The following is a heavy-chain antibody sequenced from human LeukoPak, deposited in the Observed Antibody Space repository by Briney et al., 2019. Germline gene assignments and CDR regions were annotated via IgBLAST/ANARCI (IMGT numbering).Heavy chain of an antibody. J-gene: IGHJ5*02. V-gene: IGHV3-74*01. CDR1: GFTFDDYG. Sequence: GGSLRLSCAASGFTFDDYGLSWVRQAPGKGLVWVSRINSDGSSTIYADSVKGRFTISRDNAKNTLYLQMNSLRAEDTAVYYCARVAARFGELLGLPNWFDPWGQGTLVTVSS. CDR2: INSDGSST. CDR3: ARVAARFGELLGLPNWFDP. D-gene: IGHD3-10*01.